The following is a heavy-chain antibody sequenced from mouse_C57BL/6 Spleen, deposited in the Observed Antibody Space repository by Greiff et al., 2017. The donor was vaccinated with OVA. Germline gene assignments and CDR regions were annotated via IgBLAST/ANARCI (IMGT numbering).Heavy chain of an antibody. CDR2: INPNNGGT. V-gene: IGHV1-26*01. J-gene: IGHJ2*01. D-gene: IGHD1-1*01. Sequence: EVQLQQSGPELVKPGASVKISCKASGYTFTDYYMNWVKQSHGKSLEWIGDINPNNGGTSYNQKFKGKATLTVDKSSSTAYMELRSLTSEDSAVYYCARGDGSSYVHPYFDYWGQGTTLTVSS. CDR3: ARGDGSSYVHPYFDY. CDR1: GYTFTDYY.